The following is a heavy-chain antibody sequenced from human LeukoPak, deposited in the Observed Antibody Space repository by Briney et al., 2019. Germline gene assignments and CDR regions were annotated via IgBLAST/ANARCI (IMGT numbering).Heavy chain of an antibody. CDR1: GFTFSNHD. J-gene: IGHJ6*02. Sequence: GGSLRLSCAASGFTFSNHDMNWVRQAPGKGLEWVANIKQDGSEKYYVDSVKGRFTISRDNAKNSLYLQMNSLRAEDTAVYYCARALGGWLRFYYYYGMDVWGQGTTVTVSS. CDR3: ARALGGWLRFYYYYGMDV. D-gene: IGHD5-12*01. V-gene: IGHV3-7*01. CDR2: IKQDGSEK.